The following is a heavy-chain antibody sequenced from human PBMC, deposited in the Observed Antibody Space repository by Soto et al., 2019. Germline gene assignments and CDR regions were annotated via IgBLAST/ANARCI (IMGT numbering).Heavy chain of an antibody. CDR3: AIPYCTNGVCYINWFDP. J-gene: IGHJ5*02. CDR1: GGTFSSYA. D-gene: IGHD2-8*01. Sequence: QVQLVQSGAEVKKPGSSVKVSCKASGGTFSSYAISWVRQAPGQGLEWMGGIIPIFGTANYAQKFQGRVTFTADESTSTAYMELSSLRSEDTAVYYCAIPYCTNGVCYINWFDPWGQGTLVTVSS. V-gene: IGHV1-69*12. CDR2: IIPIFGTA.